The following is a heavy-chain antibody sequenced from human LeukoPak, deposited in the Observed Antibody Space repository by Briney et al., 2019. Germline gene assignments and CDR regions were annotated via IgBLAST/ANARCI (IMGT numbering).Heavy chain of an antibody. CDR3: ARVQDFEPRGNYLGY. J-gene: IGHJ4*02. Sequence: PSETLSLTCAVYGGSFSDYYWNWIRQPPGKGLEWIGEINHSGSTNYNPSLKSRVTMSVDTFKNQFSLTLSSVTAADTAVYYCARVQDFEPRGNYLGYWGKETLVTVSS. CDR2: INHSGST. D-gene: IGHD3-22*01. CDR1: GGSFSDYY. V-gene: IGHV4-34*01.